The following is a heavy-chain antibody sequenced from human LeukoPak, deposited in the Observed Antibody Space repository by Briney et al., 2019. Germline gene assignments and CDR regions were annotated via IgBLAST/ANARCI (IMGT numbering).Heavy chain of an antibody. D-gene: IGHD3-10*01. CDR3: AGSYYYSYYSYYMDV. Sequence: SETLSLTCTVSGGSISSYYWSWIRQPPGKGLEWIGYIYYSGSTNYNPSLKSRVTISVDTSKNQFSLKLSSVTAADTAVNYCAGSYYYSYYSYYMDVWGKGTTVTISS. CDR2: IYYSGST. V-gene: IGHV4-59*01. CDR1: GGSISSYY. J-gene: IGHJ6*03.